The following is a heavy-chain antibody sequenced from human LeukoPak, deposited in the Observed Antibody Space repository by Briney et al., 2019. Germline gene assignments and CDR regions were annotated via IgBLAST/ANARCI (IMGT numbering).Heavy chain of an antibody. J-gene: IGHJ4*02. V-gene: IGHV4-39*01. Sequence: SETLSLTCTVSGGSISSSSYYWGWIRQPPGTGLEWIGSIYYSGSTYYNPSLKSRVTISVDTSKNQFSLKLSSVTAADTAVYYCARLRLGPEPGLSIVVVPAAIWALWGQGTLVTVSS. CDR2: IYYSGST. CDR3: ARLRLGPEPGLSIVVVPAAIWAL. D-gene: IGHD2-2*01. CDR1: GGSISSSSYY.